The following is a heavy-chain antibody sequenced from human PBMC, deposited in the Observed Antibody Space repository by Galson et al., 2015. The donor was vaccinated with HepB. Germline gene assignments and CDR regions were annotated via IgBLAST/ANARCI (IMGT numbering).Heavy chain of an antibody. CDR2: IIPILGIA. Sequence: SVKVSCKASGGTFSSYAISWVRQAPGQGLEWMGRIIPILGIANYAQKFQGRVTITADKSTSTAYMELSSLRSEDTAVYYCARDMRWGRRYGSGMASGVQATTYYFDYWGQGTLVTVSS. J-gene: IGHJ4*02. V-gene: IGHV1-69*04. CDR3: ARDMRWGRRYGSGMASGVQATTYYFDY. CDR1: GGTFSSYA. D-gene: IGHD3-10*01.